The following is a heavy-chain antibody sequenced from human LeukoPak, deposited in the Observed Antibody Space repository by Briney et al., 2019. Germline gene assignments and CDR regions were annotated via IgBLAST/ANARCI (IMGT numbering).Heavy chain of an antibody. CDR1: GFTFNRYE. Sequence: GGSLRLSCAASGFTFNRYEMNWVRQAPGKGLEWASYISGSGSTIYYADSVKGRFTISRDNAKNSLYLQMNSLRAEDTAVYYCARGDGGYYYGMDVWGRGTTVTVSS. CDR3: ARGDGGYYYGMDV. J-gene: IGHJ6*02. V-gene: IGHV3-48*03. D-gene: IGHD5-24*01. CDR2: ISGSGSTI.